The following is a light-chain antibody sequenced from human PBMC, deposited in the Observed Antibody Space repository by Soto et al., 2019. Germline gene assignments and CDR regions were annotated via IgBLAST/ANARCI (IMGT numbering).Light chain of an antibody. CDR2: DAS. CDR1: QGISND. V-gene: IGKV3-15*01. CDR3: QQYNNWPGT. Sequence: EIVMTQSPATLSVSPWERATLSGRASQGISNDLVWYQQKPGQAPRLLIYDASTRDTGIPARFSGTGSGTEFTLTISRLQSEDFAVYYCQQYNNWPGTFGQGTKVDIK. J-gene: IGKJ1*01.